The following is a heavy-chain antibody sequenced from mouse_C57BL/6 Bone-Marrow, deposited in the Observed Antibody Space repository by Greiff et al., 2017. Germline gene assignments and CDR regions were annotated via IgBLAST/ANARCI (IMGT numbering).Heavy chain of an antibody. CDR3: ARYPLYYYGSSSMDY. CDR1: GYTFTDHT. J-gene: IGHJ4*01. Sequence: QVQLQQSDAELVKPGASVKISCKVSGYTFTDHTIHWMKQRPEQGLEWIGYIYPRDGSTKYNEKFKGKATLTADKSSSTAYMQLNSLTSEDSAVYFCARYPLYYYGSSSMDYWGQGTSVTVSS. CDR2: IYPRDGST. D-gene: IGHD1-1*01. V-gene: IGHV1-78*01.